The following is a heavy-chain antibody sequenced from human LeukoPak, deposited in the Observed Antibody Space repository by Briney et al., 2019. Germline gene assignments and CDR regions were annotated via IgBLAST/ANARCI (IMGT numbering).Heavy chain of an antibody. J-gene: IGHJ4*02. CDR3: AKNGDSSGYHNDY. CDR2: LYSGGSL. CDR1: GVTVSSNY. D-gene: IGHD3-22*01. V-gene: IGHV3-53*05. Sequence: GGSLRLSCEASGVTVSSNYMSWVRQAPGKGLEWVSVLYSGGSLYYGDSVKGRFTISRDNSKNTLYLQMNSLRAEDTAVYYCAKNGDSSGYHNDYWGQGTLVTVSS.